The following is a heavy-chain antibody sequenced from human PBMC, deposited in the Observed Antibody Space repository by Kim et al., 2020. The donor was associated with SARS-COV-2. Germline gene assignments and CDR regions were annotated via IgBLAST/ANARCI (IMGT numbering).Heavy chain of an antibody. V-gene: IGHV6-1*01. J-gene: IGHJ5*02. CDR3: AREPDSGSYYDWFDP. D-gene: IGHD1-26*01. Sequence: VSVQSRITINPDTSENQFSLQLNSVTPEDTAVYYCAREPDSGSYYDWFDPWGQGTLVTVSS.